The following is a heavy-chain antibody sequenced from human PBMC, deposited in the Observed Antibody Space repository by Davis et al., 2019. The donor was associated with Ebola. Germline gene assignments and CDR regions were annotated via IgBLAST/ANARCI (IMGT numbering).Heavy chain of an antibody. Sequence: GESLKISCAASGFTFYRYEMNWVRQAPGKGLEWVSYISGSATSTFYADSVKGRFTISRDTARDSLYLQMDSLRVEDTAIYYCARDAFSLSRYDTEDHWGQGTLVTVSS. D-gene: IGHD3-9*01. J-gene: IGHJ4*02. V-gene: IGHV3-48*03. CDR3: ARDAFSLSRYDTEDH. CDR2: ISGSATST. CDR1: GFTFYRYE.